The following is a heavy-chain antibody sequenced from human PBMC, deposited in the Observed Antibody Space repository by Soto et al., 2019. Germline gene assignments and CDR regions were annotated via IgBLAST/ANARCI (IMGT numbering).Heavy chain of an antibody. CDR3: ARDRLGYYYYGMDV. CDR1: GFTFSSYG. D-gene: IGHD2-21*01. CDR2: IWYDGSNK. Sequence: GGSLRLSCAASGFTFSSYGMQWVRQAPGKGLEWVAVIWYDGSNKYYADSVKGRFTISRDNSKNTLYLQMNSLRAEDTAVYYCARDRLGYYYYGMDVWGQGTTVNVSS. V-gene: IGHV3-33*01. J-gene: IGHJ6*02.